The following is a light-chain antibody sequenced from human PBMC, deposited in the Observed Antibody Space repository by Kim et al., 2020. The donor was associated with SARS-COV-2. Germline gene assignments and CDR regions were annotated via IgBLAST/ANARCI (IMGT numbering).Light chain of an antibody. J-gene: IGKJ1*01. CDR2: DAS. CDR1: QSLSSV. Sequence: SPGERATLSCRASQSLSSVVAWYQQKPGQAPRLLIYDASNRATGIPARFSGSGSGTDFTLTISSLEPEDFAVYYCQQRTNWPPWTFGQGTKVDIK. CDR3: QQRTNWPPWT. V-gene: IGKV3-11*01.